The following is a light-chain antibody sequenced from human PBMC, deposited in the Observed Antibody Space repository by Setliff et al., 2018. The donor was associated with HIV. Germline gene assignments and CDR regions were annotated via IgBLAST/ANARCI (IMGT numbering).Light chain of an antibody. J-gene: IGLJ1*01. CDR3: CSYAGSSTYV. CDR1: SSDVGSYNL. V-gene: IGLV2-23*02. Sequence: QSALTQPASVPGSPGQSITLSCTGTSSDVGSYNLVAWYQHHPGKAPKLMIYEVSKRPSGVSNRFSGSKSGKTASLTISGLHAEDEADYYCCSYAGSSTYVFGTGTKVTVL. CDR2: EVS.